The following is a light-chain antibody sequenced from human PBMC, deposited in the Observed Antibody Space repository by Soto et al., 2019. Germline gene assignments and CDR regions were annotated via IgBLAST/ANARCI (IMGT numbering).Light chain of an antibody. CDR1: DNDVGGYNF. V-gene: IGLV2-11*01. J-gene: IGLJ1*01. CDR3: CSFEGSLNFV. CDR2: DVS. Sequence: QSVLTQPRSVSGSPGQSVTISCSGTDNDVGGYNFVSWYQQHPGKAPKLMIFDVSKRPSGVPGRFSGSKSGNTASLTISGLQAEDEAAYYCCSFEGSLNFVFGTGTKVTVL.